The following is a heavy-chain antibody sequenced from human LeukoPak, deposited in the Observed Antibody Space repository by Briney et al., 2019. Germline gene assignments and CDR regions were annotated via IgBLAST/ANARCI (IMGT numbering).Heavy chain of an antibody. J-gene: IGHJ4*02. CDR2: IKQDGSEK. V-gene: IGHV3-7*01. CDR1: GFTFSSYW. D-gene: IGHD3-22*01. CDR3: VKGLSYYDSSGYWG. Sequence: GGSLRLSCAASGFTFSSYWMSWVRQAPGKGLEWVANIKQDGSEKYYVDSVKGRFTISRDNAKNSLYLQMNSLRAEDTAVYYCVKGLSYYDSSGYWGWGQGTLVTVSS.